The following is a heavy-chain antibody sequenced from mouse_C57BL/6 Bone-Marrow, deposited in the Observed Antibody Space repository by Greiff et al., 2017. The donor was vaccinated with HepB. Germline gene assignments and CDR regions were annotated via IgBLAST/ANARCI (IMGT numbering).Heavy chain of an antibody. J-gene: IGHJ4*01. V-gene: IGHV1-50*01. CDR2: IDPSDSYT. CDR1: GYTFTSYW. Sequence: QVQLQQPGAELVKPGASVKLSCKASGYTFTSYWMQWVKQRPGQGLEWIGEIDPSDSYTNYNQKFKGKATLTVDTYSSTAYMQLSSLTSEDSAVYYCAREELFYAMDYWGQGTSVTVSS. CDR3: AREELFYAMDY.